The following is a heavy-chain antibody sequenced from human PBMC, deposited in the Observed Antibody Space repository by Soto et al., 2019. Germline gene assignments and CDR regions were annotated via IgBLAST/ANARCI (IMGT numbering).Heavy chain of an antibody. Sequence: GASVKVSCKALRGTFTNYAISWAREDPGQGLEWMGGIMPFFGSGNYAQKFQGRINITADESTSSVYLELTSLRSEDTAEYYCARDRAGYYSHFVYWGQGTLVTVSS. CDR2: IMPFFGSG. CDR3: ARDRAGYYSHFVY. D-gene: IGHD3-22*01. CDR1: RGTFTNYA. V-gene: IGHV1-69*13. J-gene: IGHJ4*02.